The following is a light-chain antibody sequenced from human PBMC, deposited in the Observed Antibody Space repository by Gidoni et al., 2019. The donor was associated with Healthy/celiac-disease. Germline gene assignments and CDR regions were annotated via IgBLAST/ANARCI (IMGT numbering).Light chain of an antibody. CDR3: QQRSNWPRGT. CDR2: DAS. Sequence: DIVLTQSPATLSLSPGERATLSCRASQSVSSYLAWYHQKPGQAPRLLIYDASNWATGIPARFSGSGSGTDFTLTISSLEPEDFAVYYCQQRSNWPRGTFXQXTRLEIK. CDR1: QSVSSY. V-gene: IGKV3-11*01. J-gene: IGKJ5*01.